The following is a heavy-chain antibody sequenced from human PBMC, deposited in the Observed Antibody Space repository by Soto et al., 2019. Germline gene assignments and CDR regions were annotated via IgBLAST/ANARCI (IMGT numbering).Heavy chain of an antibody. CDR2: INPDGSTT. CDR3: ASHPQDVSPVPGNEGPDY. V-gene: IGHV3-74*01. J-gene: IGHJ4*02. CDR1: GFTFTNYW. Sequence: EVQLVESGGDLVQPGGSLRLSCAASGFTFTNYWMHWVRQAPGRGLLWISRINPDGSTTFYADSVKGRFTISRDNAKNTLYLQMNSLRGDDTAVYYCASHPQDVSPVPGNEGPDYWGQGTLVTVSS. D-gene: IGHD6-19*01.